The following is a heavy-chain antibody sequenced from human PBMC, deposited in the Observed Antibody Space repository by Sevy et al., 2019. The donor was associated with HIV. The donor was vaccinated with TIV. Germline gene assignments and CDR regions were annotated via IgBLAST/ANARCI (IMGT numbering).Heavy chain of an antibody. J-gene: IGHJ4*02. D-gene: IGHD2-2*01. CDR2: ISHDGNKK. Sequence: GGSLRLSCAASEVTFSNYAMHWVRQAPGKGLEWVAVISHDGNKKYYADSVKGRFTISRDNSKNTLFLQMNSLRSEDTAMYHCARDRNTSVPPRIDHWGQGTLVTVSS. CDR3: ARDRNTSVPPRIDH. V-gene: IGHV3-30-3*01. CDR1: EVTFSNYA.